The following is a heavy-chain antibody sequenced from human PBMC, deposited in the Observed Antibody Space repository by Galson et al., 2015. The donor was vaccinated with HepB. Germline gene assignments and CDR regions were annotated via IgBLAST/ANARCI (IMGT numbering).Heavy chain of an antibody. J-gene: IGHJ4*02. V-gene: IGHV1-2*06. CDR3: ARIRGYDPYYFDY. CDR2: INPNSGGT. Sequence: SVKVSCKASGYTFTGYYMHWVRQAPGQGLEWMGRINPNSGGTNYAQKFQGRVTMTRDTSISTAYMELSRLRSDDTAVYYCARIRGYDPYYFDYWGQGTLVTVSS. D-gene: IGHD5-12*01. CDR1: GYTFTGYY.